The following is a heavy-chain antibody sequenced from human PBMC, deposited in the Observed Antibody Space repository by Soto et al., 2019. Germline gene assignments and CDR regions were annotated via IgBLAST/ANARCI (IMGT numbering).Heavy chain of an antibody. J-gene: IGHJ6*02. CDR3: ARDPPHGYCSSTTCYTGFYGMDV. D-gene: IGHD2-2*02. Sequence: PGGSLRLSCAASGFTFSSYNMNWVRQAPGKGLEWVSSITSSSTYIYYADSVKGRFTISRDNAKNSLYLQMNSLRAEDTAVYYCARDPPHGYCSSTTCYTGFYGMDVWGQGTTVTVSS. V-gene: IGHV3-21*01. CDR2: ITSSSTYI. CDR1: GFTFSSYN.